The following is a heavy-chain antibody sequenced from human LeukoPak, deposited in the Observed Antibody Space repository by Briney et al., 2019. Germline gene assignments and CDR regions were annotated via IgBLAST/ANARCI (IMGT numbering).Heavy chain of an antibody. J-gene: IGHJ4*02. D-gene: IGHD3-10*01. V-gene: IGHV1-8*02. CDR1: GYTFTGYY. Sequence: ASVKVSCKASGYTFTGYYMHWVRQAPGQGLEWMGWINPNSGNTGYAQKFQGRVTMTRNTSISTAYMELSSLRSEDTAVYYCARITRSDYYYGSGSYQDWGQGTLVTVSS. CDR3: ARITRSDYYYGSGSYQD. CDR2: INPNSGNT.